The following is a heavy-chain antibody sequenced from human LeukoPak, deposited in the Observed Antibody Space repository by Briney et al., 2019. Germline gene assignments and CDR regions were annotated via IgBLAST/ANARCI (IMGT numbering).Heavy chain of an antibody. CDR2: IYYSGST. CDR1: GGSISSSSYY. J-gene: IGHJ4*02. D-gene: IGHD3-3*01. Sequence: SETLSLTCTVSGGSISSSSYYWGWIRQPPGKGLEWIGSIYYSGSTYYNPSLKSRVTISVDTSKNQFSLKLSSVTAADTAVYYCASSSRDYDFWSGYNYFDYWGQGTLVTVSS. V-gene: IGHV4-39*01. CDR3: ASSSRDYDFWSGYNYFDY.